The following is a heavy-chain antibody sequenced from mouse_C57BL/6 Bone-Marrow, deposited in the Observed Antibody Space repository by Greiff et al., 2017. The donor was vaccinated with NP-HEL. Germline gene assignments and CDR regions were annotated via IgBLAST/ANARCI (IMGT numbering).Heavy chain of an antibody. CDR1: GYTFTSYW. D-gene: IGHD1-1*01. CDR3: ARDYYGPYYFDY. V-gene: IGHV1-59*01. Sequence: LQQPGAELVRPGTSVKLSCKASGYTFTSYWMHWVKQRPGQGLEWIGVIDPSDSYTNYNQKFKGKATLTVDTSSSTAYMQLSSLTSEDSAVYYCARDYYGPYYFDYWGQGTTLTVSS. CDR2: IDPSDSYT. J-gene: IGHJ2*01.